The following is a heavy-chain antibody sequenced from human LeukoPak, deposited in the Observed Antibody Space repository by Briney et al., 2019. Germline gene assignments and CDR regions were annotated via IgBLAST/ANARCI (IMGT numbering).Heavy chain of an antibody. J-gene: IGHJ4*02. CDR3: AKSPSGSFYTQFDY. CDR1: GFTFDDYA. D-gene: IGHD3-10*01. V-gene: IGHV3-9*01. Sequence: GGSLRLSCAASGFTFDDYAMHWVRQAPGKGLEWVSTVSWNSDSIGYADSVKGRFTISRDNAKNSLCLQMNSLRAEDTALYYCAKSPSGSFYTQFDYWGQGTLVTVSS. CDR2: VSWNSDSI.